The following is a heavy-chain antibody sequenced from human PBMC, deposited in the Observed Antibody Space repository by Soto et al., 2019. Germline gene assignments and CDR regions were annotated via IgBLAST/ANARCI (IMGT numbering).Heavy chain of an antibody. CDR1: GYTFTSYA. CDR3: ARASAAVMYGMDV. V-gene: IGHV1-3*01. D-gene: IGHD2-8*01. Sequence: ASVKVSCKASGYTFTSYAMHWVRQAPGQGLEWMGWINAGNGKTKYSQKFQGRVTITRDTSASTAYMELSSLRSEDTAVYYCARASAAVMYGMDVWGQGTTVTVSS. J-gene: IGHJ6*02. CDR2: INAGNGKT.